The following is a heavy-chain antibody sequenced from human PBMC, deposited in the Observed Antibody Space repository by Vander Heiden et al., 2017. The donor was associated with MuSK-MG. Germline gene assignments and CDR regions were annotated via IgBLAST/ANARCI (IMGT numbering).Heavy chain of an antibody. J-gene: IGHJ6*03. CDR2: LYYSGST. CDR3: ARQPTMAYYYYYMDV. Sequence: QLQLQESGPGLVKPSDTLSLTCPVSGGSIRSSTYYWGWIRQPPGKGLEWIGSLYYSGSTYYNPSLKSRVTISVDTSKNQLSLKLNSVTAADTAVYYCARQPTMAYYYYYMDVWGKGTTVTVSS. CDR1: GGSIRSSTYY. D-gene: IGHD3-10*01. V-gene: IGHV4-39*01.